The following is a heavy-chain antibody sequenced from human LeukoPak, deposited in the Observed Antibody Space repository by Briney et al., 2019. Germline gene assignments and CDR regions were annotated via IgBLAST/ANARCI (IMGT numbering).Heavy chain of an antibody. D-gene: IGHD2-21*01. CDR1: GGSFSGYY. CDR3: ARLAYCGGDCYSGFDY. J-gene: IGHJ4*02. CDR2: INHSGST. V-gene: IGHV4-34*01. Sequence: PSETLSLTCAVYGGSFSGYYWSWIRQPPGKGLEWIGEINHSGSTNYNPSLKSRVIISGDTSKNQFSLKLSSVTAADTAVYYCARLAYCGGDCYSGFDYWGQGTLVSVSS.